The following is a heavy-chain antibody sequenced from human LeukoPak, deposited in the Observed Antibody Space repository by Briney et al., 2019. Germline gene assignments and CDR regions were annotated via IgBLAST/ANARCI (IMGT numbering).Heavy chain of an antibody. D-gene: IGHD3-3*01. CDR2: IYSGGTT. Sequence: PGSSLRLSCAASGFTVSNNYMNWVRQARWKGLELVSLIYSGGTTYYADSVKGRFTISRDSSKNTLYLQMNSLRVEDTAVYYCARDPPAVTTNIDAWGEGSLVTVSS. J-gene: IGHJ5*02. V-gene: IGHV3-66*01. CDR3: ARDPPAVTTNIDA. CDR1: GFTVSNNY.